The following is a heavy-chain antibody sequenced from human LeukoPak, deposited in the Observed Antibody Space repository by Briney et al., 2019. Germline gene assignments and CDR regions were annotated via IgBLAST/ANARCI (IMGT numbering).Heavy chain of an antibody. CDR2: VYTSGST. V-gene: IGHV4-4*07. CDR3: ARLITGTTTAFDI. CDR1: GGSISSYY. Sequence: PSETLSLTCTVSGGSISSYYWTWTRQPAGKGLEWIGRVYTSGSTHYNPSLKTRLTMSVDTSKNQFSLKLSSVTAADTAVYYCARLITGTTTAFDIWGQGAMVTVSS. J-gene: IGHJ3*02. D-gene: IGHD1-7*01.